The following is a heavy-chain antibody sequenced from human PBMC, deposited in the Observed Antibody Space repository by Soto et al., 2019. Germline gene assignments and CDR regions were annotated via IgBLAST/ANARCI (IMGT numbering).Heavy chain of an antibody. CDR2: ISSSGSTI. CDR3: AREPPLLTNWFDP. J-gene: IGHJ5*02. V-gene: IGHV3-11*01. Sequence: GGSLRLSCAAPGFTFSDYYMSWIRQAPGKGLEWVSYISSSGSTIYYADSVKGRFTISRDNAKNSLYLQMNSLRAEDTAVYYCAREPPLLTNWFDPWGQGTLVTVSS. CDR1: GFTFSDYY. D-gene: IGHD2-15*01.